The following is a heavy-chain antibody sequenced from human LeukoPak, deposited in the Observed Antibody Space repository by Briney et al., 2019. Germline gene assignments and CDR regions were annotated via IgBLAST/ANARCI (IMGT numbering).Heavy chain of an antibody. CDR2: ISSSGSTV. V-gene: IGHV3-48*03. J-gene: IGHJ4*02. CDR3: ARASSSSWLNAAINSLDY. CDR1: GFTFSSYE. D-gene: IGHD6-13*01. Sequence: PGGSLRLSCAASGFTFSSYEMNWVRQAPGKGLEWVSYISSSGSTVYYADSVKGRFTISRDNAKNSLYLQMNSLRAEDTAVYYCARASSSSWLNAAINSLDYWGQGTLVTVSS.